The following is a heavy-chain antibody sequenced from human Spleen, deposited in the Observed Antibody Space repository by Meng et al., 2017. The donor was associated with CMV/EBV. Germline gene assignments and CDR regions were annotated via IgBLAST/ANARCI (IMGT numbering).Heavy chain of an antibody. Sequence: SETLSLTCTVSGGSISSYYWSWIRQPPGKGLEWIAYISHSDSTNYNPSLRSRVTISVDPSKNQFSLKLTSVTAADTAVYYCARGDPTWTGSGYSGMDVWGQGTTVTVSS. CDR1: GGSISSYY. D-gene: IGHD3/OR15-3a*01. J-gene: IGHJ6*02. CDR2: ISHSDST. V-gene: IGHV4-59*01. CDR3: ARGDPTWTGSGYSGMDV.